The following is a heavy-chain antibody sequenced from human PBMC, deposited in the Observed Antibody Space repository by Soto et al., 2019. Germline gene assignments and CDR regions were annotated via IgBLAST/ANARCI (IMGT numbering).Heavy chain of an antibody. CDR3: AKSGQGGIKVGGGFDY. V-gene: IGHV3-23*04. J-gene: IGHJ4*02. CDR2: ISGSGGST. CDR1: GFTFSSYA. D-gene: IGHD1-26*01. Sequence: EVQLVESGGGLVQPGGSLRLSCAASGFTFSSYAMSWVRQAPGKGLEWVSAISGSGGSTYYADSVKGRFTISRDNSKNTLYLQMNSLRAEDTAVYYCAKSGQGGIKVGGGFDYWGQGTLVTVSS.